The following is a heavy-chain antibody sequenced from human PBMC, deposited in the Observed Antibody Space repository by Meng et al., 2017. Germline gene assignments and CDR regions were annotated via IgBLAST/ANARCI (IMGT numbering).Heavy chain of an antibody. CDR2: INAGNANT. CDR1: GYPFTSYS. J-gene: IGHJ4*02. CDR3: AREPGSSGWNYFDS. D-gene: IGHD6-19*01. Sequence: HGQLVHSGAVVKNPGASVKVSCNASGYPFTSYSMHWVRQAPGQRLEWMGWINAGNANTKYSQKFQDRVTITMDTSASTAYMELSSLRSEDTAMYYCAREPGSSGWNYFDSWGQGTPVTVSS. V-gene: IGHV1-3*01.